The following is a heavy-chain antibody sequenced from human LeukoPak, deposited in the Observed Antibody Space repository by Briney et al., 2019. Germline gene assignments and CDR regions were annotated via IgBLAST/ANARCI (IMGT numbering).Heavy chain of an antibody. CDR3: ARAGWDYYDSSGRFDY. V-gene: IGHV4-30-4*01. Sequence: SETLSLTCTVSGGSISSGDYYWSWIRQPPGKGLEWIGYIYYSRSTYYNPSLKSRVTISVDTSKNQFSLKLSSVTAADTAVYYCARAGWDYYDSSGRFDYWGQGTLVTVSS. J-gene: IGHJ4*02. D-gene: IGHD3-22*01. CDR1: GGSISSGDYY. CDR2: IYYSRST.